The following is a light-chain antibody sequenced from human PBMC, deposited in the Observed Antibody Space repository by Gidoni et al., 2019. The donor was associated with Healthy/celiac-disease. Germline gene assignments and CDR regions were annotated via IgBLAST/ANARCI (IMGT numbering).Light chain of an antibody. Sequence: EIVMTQSPATLSVSPGERATLSCRASQSVSSNLAWYQQKPGQAPRLLIYGASNRATGIPARFSGSGCGTEFTLTISSLQSEDFAVYYCQQYNNWPQLTFGQGTRLEIK. CDR3: QQYNNWPQLT. J-gene: IGKJ5*01. V-gene: IGKV3-15*01. CDR2: GAS. CDR1: QSVSSN.